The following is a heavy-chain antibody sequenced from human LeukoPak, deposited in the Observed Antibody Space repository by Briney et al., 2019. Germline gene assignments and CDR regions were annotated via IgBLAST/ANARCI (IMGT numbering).Heavy chain of an antibody. CDR2: IYGGGST. CDR1: GFIVSSEY. Sequence: GGALRLSCAASGFIVSSEYLAWVRQAPGKGLEWISVIYGGGSTYYADSVKGRFTISRDNSKDVLYLDMHSLAVGDTAVYYCARPLPASRHYFDYWGQGTPVTVSS. J-gene: IGHJ4*02. CDR3: ARPLPASRHYFDY. V-gene: IGHV3-53*01.